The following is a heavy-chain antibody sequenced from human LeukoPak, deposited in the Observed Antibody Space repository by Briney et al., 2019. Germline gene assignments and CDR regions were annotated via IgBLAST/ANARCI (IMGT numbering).Heavy chain of an antibody. Sequence: PGGSLRLSCAASGFTFSNAWMSWVRQAPGKGLEWVVRIKSKTDGGTTDYAAPVKGRFTISRDDSKNTLYLQMNSLKTEDTAVYYCTVGYYDFWSGHYYMDVWGKGTTVTVSS. D-gene: IGHD3-3*01. J-gene: IGHJ6*03. CDR2: IKSKTDGGTT. V-gene: IGHV3-15*01. CDR1: GFTFSNAW. CDR3: TVGYYDFWSGHYYMDV.